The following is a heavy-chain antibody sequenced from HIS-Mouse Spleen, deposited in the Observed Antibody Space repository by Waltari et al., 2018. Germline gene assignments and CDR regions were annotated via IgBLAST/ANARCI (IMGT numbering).Heavy chain of an antibody. Sequence: QVQLQESGPGLVKPSETLSLTCTVSGYSISSGYYWGWIRQPPGKGLEWIGSIDHSGRTNDNPSLKSRVTRSVDTSKNQFSLKLSSVTAADTAVYYWASSEITIAAPSYYFDYWGQGTLVTVSS. D-gene: IGHD6-6*01. V-gene: IGHV4-38-2*02. CDR1: GYSISSGYY. CDR2: IDHSGRT. J-gene: IGHJ4*02. CDR3: ASSEITIAAPSYYFDY.